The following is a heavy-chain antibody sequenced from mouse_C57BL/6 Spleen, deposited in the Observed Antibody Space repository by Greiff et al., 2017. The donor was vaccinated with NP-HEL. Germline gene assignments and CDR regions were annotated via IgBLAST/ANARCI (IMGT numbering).Heavy chain of an antibody. Sequence: EVQWVESGGGLVQPGGSLSLSCAASGFTFTDYYMSWVRQPPGKALEWLGFIRNKANGYTTEYSASVKGRFTISRDNSQSILYLQMNALRAEDSATYYCARSNWDYFDYWGQGTTLTVSS. CDR2: IRNKANGYTT. CDR1: GFTFTDYY. D-gene: IGHD4-1*01. CDR3: ARSNWDYFDY. J-gene: IGHJ2*01. V-gene: IGHV7-3*01.